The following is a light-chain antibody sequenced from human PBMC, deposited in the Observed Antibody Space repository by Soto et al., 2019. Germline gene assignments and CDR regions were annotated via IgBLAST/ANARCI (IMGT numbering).Light chain of an antibody. CDR1: QGISSY. Sequence: IRMTQSPSSLSASTGDRVTITCRASQGISSYLAWYQQKPGKAPKVLIYAASTLQSGVPSRFSGSGSGTDFTLTISSLQPEDVATYYCQKYNSAPRTFGQGTKVDIK. CDR3: QKYNSAPRT. J-gene: IGKJ1*01. V-gene: IGKV1-27*01. CDR2: AAS.